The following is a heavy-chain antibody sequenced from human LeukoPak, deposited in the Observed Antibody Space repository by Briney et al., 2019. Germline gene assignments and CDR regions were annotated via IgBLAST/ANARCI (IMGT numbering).Heavy chain of an antibody. CDR3: ARVRITMVRGVIITNAFDI. V-gene: IGHV1-2*02. Sequence: ASVKVSCKASGYTFTGNYIHWVRQAPGQGLEWMGWINPNNGGTNYAQKFQGRVTMTSDTSISSAYMELSRLTSDDTAVYYCARVRITMVRGVIITNAFDIWGQGTMVTVSS. CDR2: INPNNGGT. D-gene: IGHD3-10*01. J-gene: IGHJ3*02. CDR1: GYTFTGNY.